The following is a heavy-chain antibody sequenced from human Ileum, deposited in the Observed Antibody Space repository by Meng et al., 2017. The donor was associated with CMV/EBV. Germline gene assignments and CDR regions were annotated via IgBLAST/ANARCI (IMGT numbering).Heavy chain of an antibody. J-gene: IGHJ4*02. CDR3: AKDKHIAAADY. CDR2: IKGDGSGA. Sequence: GGSLRLSCAASGFSLNNEWMHWVRQAPGKGLEWVSRIKGDGSGATYPESVKGRFTISRDNAKNTLYLQMNSLRVEDTAVYYCAKDKHIAAADYWGQGTLVTVSS. D-gene: IGHD6-13*01. CDR1: GFSLNNEW. V-gene: IGHV3-74*03.